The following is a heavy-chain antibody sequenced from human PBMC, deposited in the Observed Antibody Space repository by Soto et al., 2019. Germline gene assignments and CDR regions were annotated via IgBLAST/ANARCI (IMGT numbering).Heavy chain of an antibody. CDR1: GYIFTAYS. V-gene: IGHV1-46*01. D-gene: IGHD2-15*01. J-gene: IGHJ1*01. CDR2: VNPSGGST. CDR3: AREENCSDGICYSEYFQR. Sequence: ASVKVSCKASGYIFTAYSMHWVRQAPGQGLEWMGVVNPSGGSTNYAQKFQGRITMTRDTSASTVYMDLSSLTSEDTAVYYCAREENCSDGICYSEYFQRWGQGTLVTVSS.